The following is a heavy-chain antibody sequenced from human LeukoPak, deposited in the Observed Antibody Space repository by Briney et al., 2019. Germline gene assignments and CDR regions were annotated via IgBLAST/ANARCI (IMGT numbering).Heavy chain of an antibody. CDR2: ISAYNGNR. Sequence: ASVKVSCKASGYTFTNYGITWVRQAHGQGLEWMGWISAYNGNRNYAQRLQGRVTMTTDTSTSTAYMELRSLRSDDTAVYYCATDGGTLDAFDIWGQGTMVTVSS. J-gene: IGHJ3*02. V-gene: IGHV1-18*01. CDR1: GYTFTNYG. CDR3: ATDGGTLDAFDI.